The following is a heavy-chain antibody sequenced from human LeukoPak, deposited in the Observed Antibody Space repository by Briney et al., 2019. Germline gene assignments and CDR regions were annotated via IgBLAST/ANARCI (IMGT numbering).Heavy chain of an antibody. J-gene: IGHJ6*03. Sequence: GASVKVSCKASGYTFTMYGITWVRQAPGQGLEWMGWISAYNGNTNYAQKLQGRVTMTTDTSTSTAYMELRSLRSDDTAVYYCARDITVTTITYHYYYMDVWGKGTTVTISS. CDR2: ISAYNGNT. V-gene: IGHV1-18*01. CDR1: GYTFTMYG. CDR3: ARDITVTTITYHYYYMDV. D-gene: IGHD4-17*01.